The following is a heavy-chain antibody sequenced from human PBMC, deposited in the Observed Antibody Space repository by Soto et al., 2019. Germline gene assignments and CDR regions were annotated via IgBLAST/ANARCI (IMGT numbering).Heavy chain of an antibody. V-gene: IGHV4-4*07. D-gene: IGHD3-10*01. CDR2: IYTSGST. Sequence: SETLSLTCTVSGGSISSYYWSWVRQPAGKGLEWIGRIYTSGSTNYNPSLKSRVSMSVDTSKNQFSLKLSSVTAADTAVYYCARDLGYYYGSGSVNWFDPWGQGTLVTVSS. CDR1: GGSISSYY. J-gene: IGHJ5*02. CDR3: ARDLGYYYGSGSVNWFDP.